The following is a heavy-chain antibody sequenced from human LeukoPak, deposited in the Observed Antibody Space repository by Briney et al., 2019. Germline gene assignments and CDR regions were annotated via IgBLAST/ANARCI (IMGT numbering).Heavy chain of an antibody. CDR2: IWYDGSNK. Sequence: GGSLRLSCAASGFTFSSYGMHWVRQAPGKGLEWVAVIWYDGSNKYYADSVKGRFTISRDNSKNTLYLQMNSLRAEDTAVYYCARDGLDCSSTSCSVYFDYWGQGTLVTVSS. J-gene: IGHJ4*02. CDR1: GFTFSSYG. V-gene: IGHV3-33*01. CDR3: ARDGLDCSSTSCSVYFDY. D-gene: IGHD2-2*01.